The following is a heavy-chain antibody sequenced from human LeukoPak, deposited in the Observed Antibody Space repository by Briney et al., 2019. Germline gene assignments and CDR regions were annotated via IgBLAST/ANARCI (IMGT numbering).Heavy chain of an antibody. J-gene: IGHJ4*02. CDR1: GGSFSGYY. CDR3: ARGRFSTVTTIDY. Sequence: PSETLSLTCAVYGGSFSGYYWSWIRQPPGKGLEWIGEINHSGSTNYNPSLKSRVTISVDTSKNQFSLKLSSVTAADTAVYYCARGRFSTVTTIDYWGQGTLVTVSS. CDR2: INHSGST. V-gene: IGHV4-34*01. D-gene: IGHD4-17*01.